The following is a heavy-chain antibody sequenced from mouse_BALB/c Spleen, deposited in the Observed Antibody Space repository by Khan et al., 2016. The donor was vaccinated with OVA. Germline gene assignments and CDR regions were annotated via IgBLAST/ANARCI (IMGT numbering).Heavy chain of an antibody. CDR1: GFSLSNYG. CDR3: ARGGLPFAY. J-gene: IGHJ3*01. Sequence: QVQLKESGPGLVQPSQSLSITCTVSGFSLSNYGVHWVRQSPGKGLEWLGVIWSGGSTDFNAAFISRLSISKDNSTSQVFFKLNSLQTNDSAIYYCARGGLPFAYWGQGTLVTVSA. D-gene: IGHD2-13*01. V-gene: IGHV2-2*02. CDR2: IWSGGST.